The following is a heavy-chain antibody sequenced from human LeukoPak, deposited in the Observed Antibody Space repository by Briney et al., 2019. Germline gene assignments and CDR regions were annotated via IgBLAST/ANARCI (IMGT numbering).Heavy chain of an antibody. CDR2: ISAYNGNT. CDR1: GYTFTNYG. Sequence: ASVTVSCTASGYTFTNYGISWVRQAPGQGLEWMGWISAYNGNTNYAQKLQGRVTMTTDTSTSTAYMELRSLRSDDTAVYYCARDLGYSYGYWYFDYWGQGTLVTVSS. V-gene: IGHV1-18*04. D-gene: IGHD5-18*01. J-gene: IGHJ4*02. CDR3: ARDLGYSYGYWYFDY.